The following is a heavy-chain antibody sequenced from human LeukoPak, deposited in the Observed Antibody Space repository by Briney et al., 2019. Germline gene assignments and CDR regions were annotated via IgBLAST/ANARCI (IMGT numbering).Heavy chain of an antibody. CDR3: AGGGSYPFDY. J-gene: IGHJ4*02. V-gene: IGHV3-48*02. CDR1: GFTFSSYS. CDR2: ISSSGTTI. Sequence: GGSLRLSCAASGFTFSSYSMNWVRQAPGKGLEWVSYISSSGTTIYYADSVKGRFTISRDNAKNSVHLQMNSLRDDDTAVYYCAGGGSYPFDYWGQGTLVTVSS. D-gene: IGHD3-16*02.